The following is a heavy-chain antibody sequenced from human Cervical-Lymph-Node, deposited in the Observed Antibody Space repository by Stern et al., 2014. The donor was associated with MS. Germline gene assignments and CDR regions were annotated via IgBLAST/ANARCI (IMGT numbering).Heavy chain of an antibody. CDR3: ARHPYSGDFSYGGGFDY. J-gene: IGHJ4*02. CDR2: VYPGHSKP. V-gene: IGHV5-51*01. D-gene: IGHD1-26*01. CDR1: GYSFTTHW. Sequence: VQLVPSGAEVKKSGESLKISCKGSGYSFTTHWIAWVRQTPGKGLEWMGIVYPGHSKPPCSPSFQGQVTISADKSINTAYLHWSSLKASDTAMYYCARHPYSGDFSYGGGFDYWGQGTLVTVSS.